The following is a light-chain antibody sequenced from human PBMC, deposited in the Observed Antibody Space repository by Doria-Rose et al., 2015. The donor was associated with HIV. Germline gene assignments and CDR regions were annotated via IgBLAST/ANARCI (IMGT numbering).Light chain of an antibody. CDR3: QQLNTYPIT. J-gene: IGKJ3*01. V-gene: IGKV1-9*01. CDR1: QGISSY. Sequence: DIQLTQSPPFLSATVGDRVTITCRASQGISSYVAWYQQKPGKAPKLLIYAASTLQSGVPSRFSGSGSGTEFTLTVSSMQPEDFATYYCQQLNTYPITFGPGTKVDIK. CDR2: AAS.